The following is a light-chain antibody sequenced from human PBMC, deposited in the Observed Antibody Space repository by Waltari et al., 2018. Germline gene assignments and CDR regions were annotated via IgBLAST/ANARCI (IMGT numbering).Light chain of an antibody. J-gene: IGKJ4*01. CDR1: QSISSRY. CDR2: AAS. V-gene: IGKV3-20*01. Sequence: ETVLTQSPGTLSLSPGETATLSCRASQSISSRYLAWYQQTPGQAPRLLIYAASSRAPGTPDRFSGSGSETDFALTIYRLQPEDFAVYYCQQYGNPPITFGGGTKVEPK. CDR3: QQYGNPPIT.